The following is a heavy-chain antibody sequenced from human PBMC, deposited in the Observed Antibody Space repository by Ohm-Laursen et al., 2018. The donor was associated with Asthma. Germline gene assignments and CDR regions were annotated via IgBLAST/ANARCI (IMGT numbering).Heavy chain of an antibody. CDR2: ISYDGSNK. J-gene: IGHJ4*02. Sequence: SLRLSCAASGFTFSSYGMHWVRQAPGKGLEWVAVISYDGSNKYYADSVKGRFTISRDNSKNTLYLQMSSLRAEDTAVYYCARGRTPIDYWGQGTLVTVSS. CDR1: GFTFSSYG. V-gene: IGHV3-30*03. D-gene: IGHD1-14*01. CDR3: ARGRTPIDY.